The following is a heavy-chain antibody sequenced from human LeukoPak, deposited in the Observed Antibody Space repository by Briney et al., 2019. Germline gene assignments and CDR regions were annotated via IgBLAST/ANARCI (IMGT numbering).Heavy chain of an antibody. D-gene: IGHD6-6*01. V-gene: IGHV4-39*01. CDR1: GGSISSSSYH. CDR2: IYYSGST. Sequence: SETLSLTCIVSGGSISSSSYHCGWIRQPPGKGLEWIGNIYYSGSTYYNPSLKSRVTMSVDTSKNQFSLRVNSVTAADTAVYYCAEYTSSSAYFDHWGQGTLVTVSS. CDR3: AEYTSSSAYFDH. J-gene: IGHJ4*02.